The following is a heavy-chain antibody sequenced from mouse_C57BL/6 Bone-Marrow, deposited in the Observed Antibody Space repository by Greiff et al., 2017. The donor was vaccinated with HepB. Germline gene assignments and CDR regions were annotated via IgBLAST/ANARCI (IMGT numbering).Heavy chain of an antibody. Sequence: EVQRVESGGGLVKPGGSLKLSCAASGFTFSSYAMSWVRQTPEKRLEWVATISDGGSYTYYPDNVKGRFTISRDNAKNNLYLQMSHLKSEDTAMYYCARYYGKRDWGQGTLVTVSA. CDR2: ISDGGSYT. CDR1: GFTFSSYA. J-gene: IGHJ3*01. V-gene: IGHV5-4*01. CDR3: ARYYGKRD. D-gene: IGHD2-1*01.